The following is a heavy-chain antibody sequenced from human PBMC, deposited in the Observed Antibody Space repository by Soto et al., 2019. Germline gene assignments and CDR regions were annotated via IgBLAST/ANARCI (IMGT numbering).Heavy chain of an antibody. CDR2: IYHSVST. CDR3: ARVPDY. CDR1: GGSISSGDYS. V-gene: IGHV4-30-2*01. J-gene: IGHJ4*02. Sequence: HLQLLESGSGLVTPSQTLAITSAVSGGSISSGDYSWRWIRQPPGKGLEWIGYIYHSVSTYYNPSLKSRGTISVDRSKNQFSLRLSSVTAADTAVYYCARVPDYWGQGTLVTVSS.